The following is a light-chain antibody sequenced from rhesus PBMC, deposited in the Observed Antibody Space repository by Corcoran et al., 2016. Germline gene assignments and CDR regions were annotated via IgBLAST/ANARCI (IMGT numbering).Light chain of an antibody. J-gene: IGKJ1*01. CDR2: EAS. CDR1: QDITND. Sequence: DIQMTQSPSSLSASVGDRVTITCRASQDITNDLAWYQQKPGETPKLLIYEASDLQSGIPSRFSGSGSGTGFTLTISSLQSEDFATYYCQHYYSVPWTFGQGTKVEIK. CDR3: QHYYSVPWT. V-gene: IGKV1-25*01.